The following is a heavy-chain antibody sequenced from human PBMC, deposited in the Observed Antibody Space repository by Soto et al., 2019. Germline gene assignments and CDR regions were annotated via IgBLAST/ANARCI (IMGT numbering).Heavy chain of an antibody. J-gene: IGHJ6*02. CDR2: ISSDGSHQ. Sequence: QVQVVESGGGVVQPGTSLRLSCAASGFTFSVSAIHWVRQAPGKGLEWVAVISSDGSHQYYADSVRGRFTISRDNPKNTLYLQMNSLRAEDTAVYYCARPYCRSTRCYLYYSGMDVWGPGTTVTVSS. CDR1: GFTFSVSA. CDR3: ARPYCRSTRCYLYYSGMDV. V-gene: IGHV3-30-3*01. D-gene: IGHD2-2*01.